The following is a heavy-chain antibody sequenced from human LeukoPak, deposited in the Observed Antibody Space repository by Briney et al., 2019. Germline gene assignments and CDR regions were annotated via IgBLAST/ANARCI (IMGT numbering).Heavy chain of an antibody. CDR2: ISAYNGNT. V-gene: IGHV1-18*01. CDR1: GYTFTSYG. CDR3: ARDRRYYDSSGYYY. J-gene: IGHJ4*02. Sequence: ASVKVSCKASGYTFTSYGISWVRQAPGQGLEWMGWISAYNGNTNYAQKLQGRVTMTTDTSTSTAYMELRSLRSDDTAVYYCARDRRYYDSSGYYYWGQGTLVTVSS. D-gene: IGHD3-22*01.